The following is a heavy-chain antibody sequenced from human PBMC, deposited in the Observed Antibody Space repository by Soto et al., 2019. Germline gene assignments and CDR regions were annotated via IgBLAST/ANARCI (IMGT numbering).Heavy chain of an antibody. D-gene: IGHD2-8*01. CDR2: VSYSGSS. CDR3: TRLFGIDSPMYFFDQ. J-gene: IGHJ4*02. Sequence: QVQLQESGPGLVKPSETLSLTCSVSGGSISSHYWGWIRQSPGKGLEWLGHVSYSGSSTYNPSLKSRVTISIDTSKNQFSLNLRSVSAVDTAVYYCTRLFGIDSPMYFFDQWGQGTLVTVSS. CDR1: GGSISSHY. V-gene: IGHV4-59*08.